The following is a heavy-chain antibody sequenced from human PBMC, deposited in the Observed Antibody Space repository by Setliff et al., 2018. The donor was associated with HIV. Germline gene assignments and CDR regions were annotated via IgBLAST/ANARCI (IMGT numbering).Heavy chain of an antibody. J-gene: IGHJ5*02. D-gene: IGHD3-10*01. Sequence: SETLSLTCTISGGSFGAYRWSWIRQSAGRGLEWIGRIDSSGTTDYKPSLKGRVAISVDTSRNQFSLRVTSVTAAGTAVYFCARDRHSSGLGSYGPWGPGILGTVSS. V-gene: IGHV4-4*07. CDR3: ARDRHSSGLGSYGP. CDR1: GGSFGAYR. CDR2: IDSSGTT.